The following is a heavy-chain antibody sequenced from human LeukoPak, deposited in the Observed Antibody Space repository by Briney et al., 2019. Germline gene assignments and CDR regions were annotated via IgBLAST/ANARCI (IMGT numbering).Heavy chain of an antibody. J-gene: IGHJ3*02. Sequence: PGGSLRLSCTASGFTFGRYTMTWVLQAPGQGLKWVATITTGGPHTFYADSVKGRFTISRDNSKNTLYLQMNSLRAEDTAVYYCAKYPGTNAFDIWGQGTMVTVSS. CDR3: AKYPGTNAFDI. CDR1: GFTFGRYT. D-gene: IGHD4/OR15-4a*01. V-gene: IGHV3-23*01. CDR2: ITTGGPHT.